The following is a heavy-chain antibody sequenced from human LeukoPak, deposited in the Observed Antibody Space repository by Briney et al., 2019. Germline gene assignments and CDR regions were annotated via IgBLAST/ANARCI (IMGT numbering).Heavy chain of an antibody. CDR2: IYYSGST. CDR1: GGSISSSSYY. CDR3: ARHLSYIWNDEGFDP. D-gene: IGHD1-1*01. V-gene: IGHV4-39*02. J-gene: IGHJ5*02. Sequence: SETLSLTCTVSGGSISSSSYYWGWIRQPPGKGLEWIGSIYYSGSTYYNPYLKSRVTISVATTKNPFHLKTSSVTAADTAVYYCARHLSYIWNDEGFDPWGQGTLDTVSS.